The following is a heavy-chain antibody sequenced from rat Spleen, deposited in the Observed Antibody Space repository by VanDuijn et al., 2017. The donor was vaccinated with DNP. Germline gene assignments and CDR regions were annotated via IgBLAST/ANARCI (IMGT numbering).Heavy chain of an antibody. CDR2: ISTSGGST. J-gene: IGHJ2*01. CDR3: VREIPPCDN. CDR1: GFTFSNSD. Sequence: EVQLVESGGGLVQPGNSLKLSCAASGFTFSNSDMAWVRQAPTKGLEWVASISTSGGSTYYRDSVKGRFTISRDNVQNTLYLQMSKLGSEDTGIYYCVREIPPCDNWGQGVMVTVSS. V-gene: IGHV5S13*01.